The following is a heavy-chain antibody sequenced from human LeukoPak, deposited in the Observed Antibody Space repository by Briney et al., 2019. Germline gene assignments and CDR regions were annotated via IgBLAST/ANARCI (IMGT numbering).Heavy chain of an antibody. CDR2: MNPNRGDT. V-gene: IGHV1-2*02. J-gene: IGHJ4*02. CDR1: GYSFTGYY. D-gene: IGHD2-15*01. CDR3: GRRRIDCSDTGCYVDY. Sequence: ASVKVSCKASGYSFTGYYTHWMRQAPGQGLEWMGWMNPNRGDTSYAQKFQGRVTMTRDTPINTAYMELSGLTSDDTAVYYCGRRRIDCSDTGCYVDYWGQGTLVTVSS.